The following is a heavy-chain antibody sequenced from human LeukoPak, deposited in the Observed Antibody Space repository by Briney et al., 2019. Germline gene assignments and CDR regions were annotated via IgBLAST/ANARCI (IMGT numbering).Heavy chain of an antibody. Sequence: QPGGSLRLSCAASGFTFSSYAMSWVRQAPGKGLEWVSAITSSGAATYYAESVKGRFTISRDNSENTLYLQMNRLRAEDTAVYYCAKDRPNYYGSNGHYYKLNGDCWGQGTLVTVSS. J-gene: IGHJ4*02. D-gene: IGHD3-22*01. CDR1: GFTFSSYA. CDR3: AKDRPNYYGSNGHYYKLNGDC. V-gene: IGHV3-23*01. CDR2: ITSSGAAT.